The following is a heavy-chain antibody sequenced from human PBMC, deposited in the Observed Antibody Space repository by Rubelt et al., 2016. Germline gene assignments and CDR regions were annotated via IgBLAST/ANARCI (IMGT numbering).Heavy chain of an antibody. V-gene: IGHV4-34*01. Sequence: QVQLQQWGAGLLKPSETLSLTCAVYGGSFSGYYWSWIRQPPGKGLEWIGEINHSGSTNYNPSLTSRVTISVDTSKNQFSLKLSSVTAADTAVYYWARGDSPWFDPWGQGTQVTVSS. CDR1: GGSFSGYY. D-gene: IGHD2-15*01. CDR2: INHSGST. J-gene: IGHJ5*02. CDR3: ARGDSPWFDP.